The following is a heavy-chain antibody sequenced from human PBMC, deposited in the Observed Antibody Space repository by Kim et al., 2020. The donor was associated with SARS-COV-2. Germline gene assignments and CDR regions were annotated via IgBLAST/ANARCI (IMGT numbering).Heavy chain of an antibody. V-gene: IGHV3-74*01. Sequence: GGSLRLSCAASGFTFSSYWMHWVRQAPGKGLVWVSRINSDGSSTSYADSVKGRFTISRDNAKNTLYLQMNSLRAEDTAVYYCARVERDYGSWSYYYYYGMDVWGQGTTVTVSS. CDR3: ARVERDYGSWSYYYYYGMDV. D-gene: IGHD4-17*01. J-gene: IGHJ6*02. CDR1: GFTFSSYW. CDR2: INSDGSST.